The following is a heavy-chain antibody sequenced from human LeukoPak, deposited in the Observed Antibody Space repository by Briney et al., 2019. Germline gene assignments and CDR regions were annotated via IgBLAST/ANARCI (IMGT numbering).Heavy chain of an antibody. CDR1: GFIFSNYG. CDR2: IRYEGSSK. Sequence: GGSLRLSCAASGFIFSNYGMLWVRQAPGKGLEWVVFIRYEGSSKYYTDSVKGRFTISRDNSKNTLYLQMNSLRAEDTAVYYCAKDGDYATAGTFDYWGQGTLVTVSS. V-gene: IGHV3-30*02. D-gene: IGHD4-17*01. CDR3: AKDGDYATAGTFDY. J-gene: IGHJ4*02.